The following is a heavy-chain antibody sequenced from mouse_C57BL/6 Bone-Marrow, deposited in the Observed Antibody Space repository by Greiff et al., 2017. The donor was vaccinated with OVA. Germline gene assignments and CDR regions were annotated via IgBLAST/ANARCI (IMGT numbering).Heavy chain of an antibody. J-gene: IGHJ1*03. CDR1: GYTFTDYY. CDR2: INPNNGGT. CDR3: ARDDGYDWYFDV. V-gene: IGHV1-26*01. D-gene: IGHD2-3*01. Sequence: EVQLQQSGPELVKPGASVKISCKASGYTFTDYYMNWVKQSHGKSLEWIGYINPNNGGTSYNQKLKGKATLTVDKSSSTSYMERRSLTSEDSAVYYCARDDGYDWYFDVWGTGTTVTVSS.